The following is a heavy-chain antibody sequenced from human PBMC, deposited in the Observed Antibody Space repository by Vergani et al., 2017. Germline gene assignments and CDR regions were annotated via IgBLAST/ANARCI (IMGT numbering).Heavy chain of an antibody. J-gene: IGHJ4*02. CDR1: GFTFSSYS. Sequence: EVQLVESGGGLVKPGGSLRLSCAASGFTFSSYSMNWVRQAPGKGLEWVSSISSSSSYIYYADSVKGRFTISRDNAKNSLYLQMNSLRAEDTAVYYCAGDVRSGYSSGRDYWGQGTLVTVSS. CDR3: AGDVRSGYSSGRDY. D-gene: IGHD3-22*01. V-gene: IGHV3-21*01. CDR2: ISSSSSYI.